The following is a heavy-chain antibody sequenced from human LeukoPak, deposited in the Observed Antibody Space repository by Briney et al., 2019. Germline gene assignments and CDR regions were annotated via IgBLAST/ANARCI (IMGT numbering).Heavy chain of an antibody. V-gene: IGHV3-53*01. Sequence: GGSLRLSCAASGFSVSNNYMSWVRQAPGRGLEWVSAIYSGGNTHYADSVRGRFTISRDNSKNTLYLQMDRLSDEDTAIYYCARDPSPFHSSGQGTLVTVSS. CDR3: ARDPSPFHS. CDR1: GFSVSNNY. CDR2: IYSGGNT. J-gene: IGHJ4*02.